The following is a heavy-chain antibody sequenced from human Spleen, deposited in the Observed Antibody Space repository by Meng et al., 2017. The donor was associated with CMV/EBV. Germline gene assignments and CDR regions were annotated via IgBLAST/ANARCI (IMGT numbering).Heavy chain of an antibody. V-gene: IGHV1-46*01. J-gene: IGHJ4*02. D-gene: IGHD6-19*01. CDR2: INPSGGST. Sequence: YTFSSYDMHWVRQALGQGLEWVGMINPSGGSTSYAQKFQGRVTVTRDTSTSTVYLELSSLRSEDTAMYYCARVRSSGWYKDPDYYDYWGQGTLVTVSS. CDR1: YTFSSYD. CDR3: ARVRSSGWYKDPDYYDY.